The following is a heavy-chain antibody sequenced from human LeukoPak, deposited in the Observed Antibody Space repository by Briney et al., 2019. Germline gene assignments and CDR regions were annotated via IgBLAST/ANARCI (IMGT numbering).Heavy chain of an antibody. CDR2: ISYDGSNK. CDR3: ASLYGTYFDY. D-gene: IGHD3-10*01. CDR1: GFTFSSYA. V-gene: IGHV3-30*04. J-gene: IGHJ4*02. Sequence: GGSLRLSCAASGFTFSSYAMHWVRQAPGKGLEWEAVISYDGSNKYYADSVKGRFTISRDNSKNTLYLQMNSLRAEDTAVYYCASLYGTYFDYWGQGTLVTVSS.